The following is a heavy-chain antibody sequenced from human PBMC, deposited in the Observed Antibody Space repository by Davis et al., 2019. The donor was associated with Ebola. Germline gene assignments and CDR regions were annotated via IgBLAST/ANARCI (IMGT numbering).Heavy chain of an antibody. V-gene: IGHV4-39*06. D-gene: IGHD6-6*01. CDR3: ARASPQLAVAFDI. J-gene: IGHJ3*02. Sequence: PSETLSLTCTVSGGSISSSSYYWGWIRQPPGKGLEWIGSIYYSGSTYYNPSLKSRVTISVDTSKNQFTLKLSSVTAADTAVYYCARASPQLAVAFDIWGQGTMVTVSS. CDR2: IYYSGST. CDR1: GGSISSSSYY.